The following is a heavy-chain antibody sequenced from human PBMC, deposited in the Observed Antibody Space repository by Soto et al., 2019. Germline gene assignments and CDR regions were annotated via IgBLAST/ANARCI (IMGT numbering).Heavy chain of an antibody. D-gene: IGHD6-13*01. CDR1: GGSISSYY. Sequence: SETLSLTCTVSGGSISSYYWSWIRQPPGKGLEWIGYIYYSGSTNYNPSLKSRVTISVDTSKNQFSLKLSSVTAADTAVYYCAREGIAAAGTGYYYYGMDVWGQGTTVTVSS. J-gene: IGHJ6*02. V-gene: IGHV4-59*01. CDR2: IYYSGST. CDR3: AREGIAAAGTGYYYYGMDV.